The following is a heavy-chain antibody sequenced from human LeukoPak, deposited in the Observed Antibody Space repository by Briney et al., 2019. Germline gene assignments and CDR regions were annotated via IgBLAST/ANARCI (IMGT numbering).Heavy chain of an antibody. CDR3: EVVAADNYFDY. V-gene: IGHV4-30-2*01. D-gene: IGHD2-15*01. J-gene: IGHJ4*02. Sequence: SQTLSLTCTVSGGSISSGGYYWGWLRQPQGKGLEWIGYIYHSGSTYYNPSLKSRVTISVDTSKNQFSLKLSSVTAADTAVYYWEVVAADNYFDYWGQGTLVTVSS. CDR2: IYHSGST. CDR1: GGSISSGGYY.